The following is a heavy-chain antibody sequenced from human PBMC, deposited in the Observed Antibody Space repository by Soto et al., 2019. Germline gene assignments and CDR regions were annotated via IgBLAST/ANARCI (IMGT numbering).Heavy chain of an antibody. Sequence: SETLSLTWSVSGADINTYSWTWIRQPAGKGLEWIGRIYTSASINYNPSLKGRVTLSVDTSTNQVSLRLASVTAADTAIYYCARDREPGYNFYYGMDVWGQGTTVTVSS. CDR3: ARDREPGYNFYYGMDV. V-gene: IGHV4-4*07. CDR2: IYTSASI. CDR1: GADINTYS. D-gene: IGHD1-26*01. J-gene: IGHJ6*02.